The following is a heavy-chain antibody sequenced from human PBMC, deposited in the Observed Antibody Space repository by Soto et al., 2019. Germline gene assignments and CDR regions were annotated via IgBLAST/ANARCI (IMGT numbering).Heavy chain of an antibody. CDR2: IYPGDSDT. J-gene: IGHJ3*02. D-gene: IGHD6-13*01. V-gene: IGHV5-51*01. Sequence: GESLKISCKGSGYSFTSYWIGWVRQMPGKGLEWMGIIYPGDSDTRYSPSFQGQVTISADKSISTAYLQWSSLKASDTAMYYCARPLWVGSRSWYRAFDIWGQGTMVTVSS. CDR1: GYSFTSYW. CDR3: ARPLWVGSRSWYRAFDI.